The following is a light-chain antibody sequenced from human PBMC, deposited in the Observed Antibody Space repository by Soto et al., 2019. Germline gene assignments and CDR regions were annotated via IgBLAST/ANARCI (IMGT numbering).Light chain of an antibody. V-gene: IGKV3-11*01. Sequence: EIVLTQSPATLSFSPRERATLSCRASQSVSRYLAWYQQKPGQAPRLLIYDASNRATGIPARFSGSGSGTDFTLTISSLEPEDFAVYDCQQRSNSPPAFGQGTKLEIK. CDR2: DAS. CDR3: QQRSNSPPA. J-gene: IGKJ2*01. CDR1: QSVSRY.